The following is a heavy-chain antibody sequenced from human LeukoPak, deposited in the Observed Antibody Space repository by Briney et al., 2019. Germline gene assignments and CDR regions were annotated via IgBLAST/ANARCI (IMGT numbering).Heavy chain of an antibody. CDR2: IKQDGSEK. Sequence: GGSLRLSCAASGFTFSSYWMSWVRQAPGKGLEWVANIKQDGSEKYYVDSVKGRFTISRDNAKNSLYLQMNSLRAEDTAVYYCARDWWTGYYFWFDPWGQGTLVTVSS. V-gene: IGHV3-7*01. CDR3: ARDWWTGYYFWFDP. CDR1: GFTFSSYW. D-gene: IGHD3/OR15-3a*01. J-gene: IGHJ5*02.